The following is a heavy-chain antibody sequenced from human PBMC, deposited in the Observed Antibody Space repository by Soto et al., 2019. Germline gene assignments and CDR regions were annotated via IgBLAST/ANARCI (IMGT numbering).Heavy chain of an antibody. D-gene: IGHD3-3*01. J-gene: IGHJ6*03. CDR1: GFSLSTSGVG. CDR2: IYWDDDK. V-gene: IGHV2-5*02. Sequence: SGPTLVNPTQTLTLTCTFSGFSLSTSGVGVGWIRQPPGKALEWLALIYWDDDKRYSPSLKSRLTITKDTSKNQVVLTMTNMDPVDTATYYCAHKYYDFWSGYHASYYMDVWGKGTTVTVSS. CDR3: AHKYYDFWSGYHASYYMDV.